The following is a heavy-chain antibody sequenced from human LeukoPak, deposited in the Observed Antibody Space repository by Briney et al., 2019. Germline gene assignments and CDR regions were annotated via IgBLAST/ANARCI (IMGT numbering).Heavy chain of an antibody. D-gene: IGHD3-22*01. CDR1: GYTFTSYD. V-gene: IGHV1-8*01. CDR2: MNPNSGNT. Sequence: ASVKVSCKASGYTFTSYDINWVRQATGQGLEWMGWMNPNSGNTGYAQKFQGRVTMTRNTSISTAYMELSSLRSEDTAVYYCARVYYDSSVFYFDWYFDLGGRGTLVTVSS. J-gene: IGHJ2*01. CDR3: ARVYYDSSVFYFDWYFDL.